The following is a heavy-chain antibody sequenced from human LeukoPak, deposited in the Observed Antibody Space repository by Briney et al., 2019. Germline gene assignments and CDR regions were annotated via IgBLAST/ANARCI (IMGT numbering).Heavy chain of an antibody. CDR2: IKEDGSEK. D-gene: IGHD6-19*01. Sequence: GESLRLSCAASGFTFTTYWMSWVRQLPGKGLEWVANIKEDGSEKYYVDSVKGRFTISRDNAKNSLYLQMNSLRVEDTAVYHCARARLAVSGNYFENWGQGTLVTVSS. V-gene: IGHV3-7*04. J-gene: IGHJ4*02. CDR1: GFTFTTYW. CDR3: ARARLAVSGNYFEN.